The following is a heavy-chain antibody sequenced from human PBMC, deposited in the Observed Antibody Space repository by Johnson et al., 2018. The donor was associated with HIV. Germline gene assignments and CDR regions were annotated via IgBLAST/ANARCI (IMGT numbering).Heavy chain of an antibody. Sequence: QVQLVESGGGLVQPGGSLRLSCAASGFTVSSNYMSWVRQAPGKGLEWVAIIWYDGINKYYADSVKGRLTTSRENANNSLYLEMSSLRAGDTALYYCARNTHYFANSGPKGNAFDIWGQGTMVTVSS. CDR3: ARNTHYFANSGPKGNAFDI. CDR1: GFTVSSNY. V-gene: IGHV3-33*03. J-gene: IGHJ3*02. CDR2: IWYDGINK. D-gene: IGHD3-22*01.